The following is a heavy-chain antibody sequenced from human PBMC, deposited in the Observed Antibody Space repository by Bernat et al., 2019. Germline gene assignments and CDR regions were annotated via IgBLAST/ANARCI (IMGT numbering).Heavy chain of an antibody. CDR1: GFTFSSYG. CDR2: IWYDGSNK. D-gene: IGHD4-17*01. J-gene: IGHJ6*02. V-gene: IGHV3-33*01. CDR3: ERDISYGDYHYYYYGMDV. Sequence: QVQLVESGGGVVQPGRSLRLSCAASGFTFSSYGMHWVRQAPGKGLEWVAVIWYDGSNKYYADSVKGRFTISRDNSKNTLYLQMNSLRAEDTAVYYCERDISYGDYHYYYYGMDVWGQGTTVTVSS.